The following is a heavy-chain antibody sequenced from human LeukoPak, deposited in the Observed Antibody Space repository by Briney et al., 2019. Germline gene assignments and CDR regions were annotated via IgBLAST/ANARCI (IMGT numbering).Heavy chain of an antibody. V-gene: IGHV5-51*01. J-gene: IGHJ4*02. Sequence: GESLKISCKGSGYSFTSYWIGWVRQMPGKGLEWMGIIYPGDPDTRYSPSFQGQVTISANKSISTAYLQWSSLKASDTAMYYCARLDSSGYLRGSVDYWGQGTLVTVSS. CDR1: GYSFTSYW. CDR2: IYPGDPDT. CDR3: ARLDSSGYLRGSVDY. D-gene: IGHD3-22*01.